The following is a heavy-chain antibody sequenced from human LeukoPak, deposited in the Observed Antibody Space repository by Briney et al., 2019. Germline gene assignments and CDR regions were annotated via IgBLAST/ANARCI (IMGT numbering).Heavy chain of an antibody. CDR2: IYHSGST. CDR3: ARHGITGTTSD. D-gene: IGHD1-7*01. V-gene: IGHV4-38-2*01. CDR1: GYSISSGYY. J-gene: IGHJ4*02. Sequence: SETLSLTCAVSGYSISSGYYWGWIRQPPGKGLEWIGSIYHSGSTYYNPSLKSRVTISVDTSKNQLSLKLSSVTAADTAVYYCARHGITGTTSDWGQGTLVTVS.